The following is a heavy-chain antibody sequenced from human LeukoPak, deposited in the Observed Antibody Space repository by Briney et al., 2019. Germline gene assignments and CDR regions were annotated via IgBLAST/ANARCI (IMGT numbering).Heavy chain of an antibody. V-gene: IGHV4-59*01. D-gene: IGHD3-22*01. Sequence: SETLSLTCTVSGGYISSYYWSWIRQPPGKGLEWIGYIYYSGSTNYNPSLKGRVTISVDTSKNQFSLKLSSVTAADTAVYYCARAPYYYDSSGYYRYYYYYYMDVWGKGTTVTVSS. CDR1: GGYISSYY. CDR3: ARAPYYYDSSGYYRYYYYYYMDV. CDR2: IYYSGST. J-gene: IGHJ6*03.